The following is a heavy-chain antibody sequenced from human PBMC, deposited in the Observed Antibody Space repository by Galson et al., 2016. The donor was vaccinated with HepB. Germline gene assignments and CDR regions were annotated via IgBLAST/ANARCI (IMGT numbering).Heavy chain of an antibody. CDR1: XGSVSSDXYY. CDR2: IYYSGTTST. V-gene: IGHV4-61*01. CDR3: AAWTESRPHAYNIDY. Sequence: LSLTCTVXXGSVSSDXYYWXXIRQPPGKGLEWIGYIYYSGTTSTTYNPSLRSRVTISVDTSKNQLSLKLSSVTAAEPAVYYVAAWTESRPHAYNIDYWGQGTTVTVSS. D-gene: IGHD3/OR15-3a*01. J-gene: IGHJ4*03.